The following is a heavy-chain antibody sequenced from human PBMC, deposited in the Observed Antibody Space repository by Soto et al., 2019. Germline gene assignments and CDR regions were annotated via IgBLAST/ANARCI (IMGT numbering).Heavy chain of an antibody. D-gene: IGHD3-3*01. J-gene: IGHJ5*02. CDR1: GFSLSTSGMC. CDR2: IDWDDDK. CDR3: AREPYDFRSGYPTNWFDP. V-gene: IGHV2-70*11. Sequence: SGPTLVNPTQTLTLTCTFSGFSLSTSGMCVSWIRQPPGKALEWLARIDWDDDKYYSTSLKTRLTISKDTSKNQVVLTMTNMDPVDTATYYCAREPYDFRSGYPTNWFDPWGQGTLVTVSS.